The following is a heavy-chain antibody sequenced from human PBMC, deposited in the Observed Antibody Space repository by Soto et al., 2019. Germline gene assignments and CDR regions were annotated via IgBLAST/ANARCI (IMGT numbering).Heavy chain of an antibody. V-gene: IGHV3-30-3*01. CDR1: GFTFSSYA. CDR3: ARNRGFWSTYYYYYGMDV. CDR2: ISYDGSNK. D-gene: IGHD3-3*01. Sequence: QVQLVESGGGVVQPGRSLRLSCAASGFTFSSYAMHWVRQAPGKGQEWVAVISYDGSNKYYADSVKGRFTISRDNSKNTLYLQMNSLRAEDTAVYYCARNRGFWSTYYYYYGMDVWGQGTTVTVSS. J-gene: IGHJ6*02.